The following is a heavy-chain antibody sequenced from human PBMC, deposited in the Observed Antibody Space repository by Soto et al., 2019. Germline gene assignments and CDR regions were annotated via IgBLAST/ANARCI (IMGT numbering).Heavy chain of an antibody. J-gene: IGHJ1*01. Sequence: PGGSLSLSCAASGFTFSSYAMSWVRQAPGKGLEWVSAISGSGGSTYYADSVKGRFTISRDNSKNTLYLQMNSLRAEDTAVYYCAKDRSIADGNEYFQHWGQGTLVTVSS. CDR1: GFTFSSYA. V-gene: IGHV3-23*01. D-gene: IGHD6-6*01. CDR3: AKDRSIADGNEYFQH. CDR2: ISGSGGST.